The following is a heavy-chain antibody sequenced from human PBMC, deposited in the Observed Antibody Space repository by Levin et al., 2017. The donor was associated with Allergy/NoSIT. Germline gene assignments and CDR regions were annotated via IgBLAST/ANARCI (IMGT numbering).Heavy chain of an antibody. D-gene: IGHD6-13*01. V-gene: IGHV3-33*01. J-gene: IGHJ4*02. CDR1: GFTFSSYG. CDR3: AREWDDIAAAGTLDY. CDR2: IWYDGSNK. Sequence: GESLKISCAASGFTFSSYGMHWVRQAPGKGLEWVAVIWYDGSNKYYADSVKGRFTISRDNSKNTLYLQMNSLRAEDTAVYYCAREWDDIAAAGTLDYWGQGTLVTVSS.